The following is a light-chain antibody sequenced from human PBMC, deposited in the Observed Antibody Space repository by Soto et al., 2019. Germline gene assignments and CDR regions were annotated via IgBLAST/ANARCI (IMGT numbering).Light chain of an antibody. J-gene: IGKJ2*01. CDR1: QGISSA. CDR3: QQFNSYPYT. Sequence: AIQLTQSPSSLSASVGDRVTITCRASQGISSALAWYQQKPGKAPKLLIYDASRLESGVPLRFSGSGSGTDFTLTISSLQPEDFATYYCQQFNSYPYTFGQGTKLEIK. CDR2: DAS. V-gene: IGKV1-13*02.